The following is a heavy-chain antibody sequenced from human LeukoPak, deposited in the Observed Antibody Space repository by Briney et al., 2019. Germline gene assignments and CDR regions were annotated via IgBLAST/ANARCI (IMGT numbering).Heavy chain of an antibody. J-gene: IGHJ4*02. Sequence: ASVKVSCKASGYTFTGYYIHWVRQAPGQGLEWMGWVYPNSGGTNYAQKFQGRVTMTRDTSISTAYMELSRLRSDDTAVYYCARDLLRGTYYYDSGYVYWGQGTLVTVSS. V-gene: IGHV1-2*02. CDR2: VYPNSGGT. CDR3: ARDLLRGTYYYDSGYVY. D-gene: IGHD3-22*01. CDR1: GYTFTGYY.